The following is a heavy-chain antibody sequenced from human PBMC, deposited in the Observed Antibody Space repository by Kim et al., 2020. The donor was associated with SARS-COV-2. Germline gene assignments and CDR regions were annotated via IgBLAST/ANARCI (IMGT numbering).Heavy chain of an antibody. J-gene: IGHJ4*02. Sequence: ASVKFSCKASGYTFTSYYIHWVLQAPGQGLECMGIINPSDGSTSYAQKFQGRVTMTRDTSTSTVYRELYSLRSEDTAVYSFARDDSSGSYYYFDYWGQGTLVTVSS. D-gene: IGHD3-22*01. V-gene: IGHV1-46*01. CDR2: INPSDGST. CDR3: ARDDSSGSYYYFDY. CDR1: GYTFTSYY.